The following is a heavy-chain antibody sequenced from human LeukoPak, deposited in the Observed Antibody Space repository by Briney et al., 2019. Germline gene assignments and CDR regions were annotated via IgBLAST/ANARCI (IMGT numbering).Heavy chain of an antibody. CDR1: GYTFSSYA. Sequence: ASVTVSCKASGYTFSSYAIHWVRQAPGQGLEWMGWSNSGDGKTKYSQKLQGRVAITRDTSASTVYMELSSLTSEDTAVYYCARDRSAMAGLYNWFDHWGQGTLVTVSS. V-gene: IGHV1-3*04. CDR2: SNSGDGKT. D-gene: IGHD6-19*01. CDR3: ARDRSAMAGLYNWFDH. J-gene: IGHJ5*02.